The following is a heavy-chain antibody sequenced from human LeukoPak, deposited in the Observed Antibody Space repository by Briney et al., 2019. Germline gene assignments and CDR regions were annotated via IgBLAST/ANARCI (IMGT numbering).Heavy chain of an antibody. Sequence: GGSLGLSCAASGFTFSIYAMSWVRQAPGKGLEWVSAISGSGGSTYYADSVKGRFTISRDNSKNTLYLQMNSLRAEDTAVYYCAKAKYSSGWTDFDYWGQGTLVTVSS. V-gene: IGHV3-23*01. D-gene: IGHD6-19*01. CDR1: GFTFSIYA. J-gene: IGHJ4*02. CDR3: AKAKYSSGWTDFDY. CDR2: ISGSGGST.